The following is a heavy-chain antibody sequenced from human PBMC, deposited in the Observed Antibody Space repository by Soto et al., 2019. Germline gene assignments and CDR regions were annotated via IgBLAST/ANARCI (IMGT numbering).Heavy chain of an antibody. J-gene: IGHJ4*02. D-gene: IGHD4-17*01. CDR1: GFTFSSYG. CDR2: IWYDGSNK. CDR3: ARAGGDYEIDY. Sequence: GGSLRLSCAASGFTFSSYGMHWVRQAPGKGLEWVAVIWYDGSNKYYADSVKGRFTISRDNSKNTLYLQMNSLRAEDTAVYYCARAGGDYEIDYWGQGTLVTVSS. V-gene: IGHV3-33*01.